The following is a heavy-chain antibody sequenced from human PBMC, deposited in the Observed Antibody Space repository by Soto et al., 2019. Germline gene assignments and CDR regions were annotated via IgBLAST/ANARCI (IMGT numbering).Heavy chain of an antibody. V-gene: IGHV4-59*08. CDR2: IYYSGST. D-gene: IGHD6-19*01. CDR3: ASHSGWRDMGYYFDY. CDR1: GGSISSYY. Sequence: PSETLSLTYTVSGGSISSYYWSWIRQPPGKGLEWIGYIYYSGSTNYNPSLKSRVTISVDTSRNQFSLKLSSVTAADTAVYYCASHSGWRDMGYYFDYWGQGTLVTVSS. J-gene: IGHJ4*02.